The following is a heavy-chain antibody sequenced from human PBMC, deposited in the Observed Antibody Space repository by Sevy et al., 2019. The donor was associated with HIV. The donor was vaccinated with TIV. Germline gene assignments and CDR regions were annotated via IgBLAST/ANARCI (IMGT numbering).Heavy chain of an antibody. CDR3: ARDGGVVVPAAYYDAFDI. CDR1: GGSISSSSYY. Sequence: SETLSLTCTVSGGSISSSSYYWGWIRQPPGKGLEWIAIIYYSGSTYYNPSLKSRVTIFVDTSKNQFSLKLSSVTAADTAVYYCARDGGVVVPAAYYDAFDIWGQGTMVTVSS. CDR2: IYYSGST. D-gene: IGHD2-2*01. V-gene: IGHV4-39*07. J-gene: IGHJ3*02.